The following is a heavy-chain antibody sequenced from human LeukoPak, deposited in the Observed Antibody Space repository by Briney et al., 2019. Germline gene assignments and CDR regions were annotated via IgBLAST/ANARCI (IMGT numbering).Heavy chain of an antibody. D-gene: IGHD6-19*01. CDR2: IYSSGST. CDR3: ARAANWLVPWYMDV. Sequence: SETLSLTCTVSGGSMNSYYWSWIRQPAGKGLEWIGRIYSSGSTNYNPSLQSRITMSVDTSKNQLALKLNSVTAADTAVYYCARAANWLVPWYMDVWGKGTTVTVSS. CDR1: GGSMNSYY. V-gene: IGHV4-4*07. J-gene: IGHJ6*03.